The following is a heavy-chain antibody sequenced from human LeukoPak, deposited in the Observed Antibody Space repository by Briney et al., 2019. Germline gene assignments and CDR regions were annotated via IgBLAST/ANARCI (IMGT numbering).Heavy chain of an antibody. D-gene: IGHD5-18*01. CDR1: GFTCSSYA. Sequence: GRSLRLSCAASGFTCSSYAMHWVRQAPGKGLEWVAVISYDGSNKYYADSVKGRFTISRDNSKNTLHLQMNSLRAEDTAVYYCARGSYGFGYWGQGTLVTVSS. CDR2: ISYDGSNK. J-gene: IGHJ4*02. V-gene: IGHV3-30-3*01. CDR3: ARGSYGFGY.